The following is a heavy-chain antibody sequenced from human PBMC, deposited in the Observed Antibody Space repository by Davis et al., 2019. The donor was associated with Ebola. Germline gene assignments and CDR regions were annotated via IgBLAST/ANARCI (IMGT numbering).Heavy chain of an antibody. CDR3: ARGHNYGFEY. CDR1: GYTFTGYN. Sequence: ASVKVSCKASGYTFTGYNIHWVRQAPGHGLEWMGRVSNSGDTNYAQNFQGRVTMTRDTSISTAYMELSRLTSDDTAMYYCARGHNYGFEYWGQGTLVTVSS. D-gene: IGHD5-18*01. J-gene: IGHJ4*02. CDR2: VSNSGDT. V-gene: IGHV1-2*06.